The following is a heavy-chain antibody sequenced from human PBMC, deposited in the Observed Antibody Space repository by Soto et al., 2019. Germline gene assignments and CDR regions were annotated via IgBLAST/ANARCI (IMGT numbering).Heavy chain of an antibody. CDR3: AKESGRGKLDY. D-gene: IGHD3-10*01. V-gene: IGHV3-30*18. CDR1: GFTFSSYG. J-gene: IGHJ4*02. Sequence: QVRLVESGGGVVQPGRSLRLSCAASGFTFSSYGMHWVRQAPGKGLEWVAVISYDGSNKYYADSVKGRFTISRDNSKNTLYLQMNSLRAEDTAVYYCAKESGRGKLDYWGQGTLVTVSS. CDR2: ISYDGSNK.